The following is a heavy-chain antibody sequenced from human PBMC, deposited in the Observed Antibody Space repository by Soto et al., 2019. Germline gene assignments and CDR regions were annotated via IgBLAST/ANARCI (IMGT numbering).Heavy chain of an antibody. D-gene: IGHD1-26*01. CDR1: GGSISSSSYY. CDR3: ATLYSGSYPLT. CDR2: IYYSGST. Sequence: SSETLSLTCTVSGGSISSSSYYWGWIRQPPGKGLEWIGSIYYSGSTYYNPSLKSRVTISVDTSKNQFSLKLSSVTAADTAVYYCATLYSGSYPLTWGQGTTVTVSS. V-gene: IGHV4-39*01. J-gene: IGHJ6*02.